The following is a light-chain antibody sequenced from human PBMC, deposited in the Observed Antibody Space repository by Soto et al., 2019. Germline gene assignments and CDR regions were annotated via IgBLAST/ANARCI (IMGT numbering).Light chain of an antibody. CDR2: GAS. V-gene: IGKV3-15*01. Sequence: EIVLTQSTATLSVSPGERATLSCRASQSVSSNLAWYQQKPGQAPRLLIYGASTRATGIPARFSGSGSGTEFTLTISSLQSEDFAVYYCQQYNNWPPITCGHGARWRL. CDR3: QQYNNWPPIT. CDR1: QSVSSN. J-gene: IGKJ5*01.